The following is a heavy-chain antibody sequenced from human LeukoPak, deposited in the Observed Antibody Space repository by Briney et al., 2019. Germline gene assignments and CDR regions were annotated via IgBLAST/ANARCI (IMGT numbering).Heavy chain of an antibody. Sequence: EASVKVSCKASGYTFTGYYIHWVRQAPGQGLEWIGWNNPNHGGTNYEQKFQDRVTMTRDTSISTAYMELSRLTSDDTAVYYCARDQNFHGSGGYYGIDCWGQGTLVTVSS. J-gene: IGHJ4*02. V-gene: IGHV1-2*02. D-gene: IGHD3-22*01. CDR3: ARDQNFHGSGGYYGIDC. CDR1: GYTFTGYY. CDR2: NNPNHGGT.